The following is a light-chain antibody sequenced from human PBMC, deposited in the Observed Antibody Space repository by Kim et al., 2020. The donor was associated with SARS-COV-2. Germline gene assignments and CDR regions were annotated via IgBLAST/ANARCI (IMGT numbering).Light chain of an antibody. CDR3: AAWDDSLTAWV. J-gene: IGLJ3*02. CDR1: SSNIGSHS. V-gene: IGLV1-44*01. CDR2: SNN. Sequence: QSVLTQPPSAYGTPGQRVTISCSGSSSNIGSHSVNWYQQLPGTAPKLLIYSNNQRPSGVPDRFSDSKSGTSASLAIIGLQSEDEADYYCAAWDDSLTAWVFGGGTQLTVL.